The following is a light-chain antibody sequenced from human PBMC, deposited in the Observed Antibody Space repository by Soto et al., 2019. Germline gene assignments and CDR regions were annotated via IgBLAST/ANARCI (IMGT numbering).Light chain of an antibody. V-gene: IGKV3-20*01. Sequence: EIVLTQSPGTLSLSPVERATLSCMASQSVSSNYLAWYQQKSGQAPSLLIYDVSRRATGIPERFSGSGSGTDFTLIISRLEPEDFAVYYCQQYGSSPRTFGQGTKWIS. CDR2: DVS. CDR1: QSVSSNY. J-gene: IGKJ1*01. CDR3: QQYGSSPRT.